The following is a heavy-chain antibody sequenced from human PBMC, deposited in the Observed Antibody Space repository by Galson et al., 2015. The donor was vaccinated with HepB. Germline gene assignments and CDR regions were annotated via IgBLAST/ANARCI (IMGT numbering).Heavy chain of an antibody. D-gene: IGHD3-10*01. CDR1: GYTFTSYG. CDR2: ISVYNGNT. CDR3: ARDRPFYESLGSGSYSFSQDFDY. J-gene: IGHJ4*02. V-gene: IGHV1-18*04. Sequence: SVKVSCKASGYTFTSYGISWVRQAPGQGLEWMGWISVYNGNTNYAQKLRGRVTMTTDTSTSTAYMELRSLRSDDTAVYYCARDRPFYESLGSGSYSFSQDFDYWGQGTLVTVSS.